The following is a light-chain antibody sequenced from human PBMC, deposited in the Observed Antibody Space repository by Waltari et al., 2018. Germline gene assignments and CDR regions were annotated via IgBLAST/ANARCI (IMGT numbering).Light chain of an antibody. CDR2: DTS. Sequence: IVMTQSPATLSVSPGDRVALSCRASQSVSTNFAWYQQRPGQAPRLLIYDTSTRDTGILARFSGSGSGTEFTLTISSLQSEDSGIYYCQQYENLITFGQGTRLEIK. V-gene: IGKV3D-15*01. CDR1: QSVSTN. J-gene: IGKJ5*01. CDR3: QQYENLIT.